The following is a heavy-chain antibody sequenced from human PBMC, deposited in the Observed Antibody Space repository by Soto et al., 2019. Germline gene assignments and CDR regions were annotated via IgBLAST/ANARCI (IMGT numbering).Heavy chain of an antibody. CDR3: ARFPVGGRGYSYGNFDY. CDR1: GGSISSSSYY. Sequence: SETLSLTCTVSGGSISSSSYYWGWIRQPPGKGLEWIGSIYYSGSTYYNPSLKSRVTISVDTSKNQFSLKLSSVTAADTAVHYCARFPVGGRGYSYGNFDYWGQGTLVTVSS. D-gene: IGHD5-18*01. V-gene: IGHV4-39*01. J-gene: IGHJ4*02. CDR2: IYYSGST.